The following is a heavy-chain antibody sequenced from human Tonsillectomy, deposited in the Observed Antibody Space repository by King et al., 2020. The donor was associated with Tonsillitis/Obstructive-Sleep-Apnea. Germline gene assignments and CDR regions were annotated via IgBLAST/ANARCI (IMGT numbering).Heavy chain of an antibody. D-gene: IGHD2-21*02. CDR1: GFAFSEFA. V-gene: IGHV3-30*04. Sequence: QVQLVESGGGVVQPGRSLRLSCAASGFAFSEFAMVWVRQPPGKGLQGVAITSFDAANTYYADSVKGRFSIYRDNFMSTWCLDMDSLKPDDTAVYYCARVTYTDGAHWFEPWGQGTLVTVSS. CDR2: TSFDAANT. J-gene: IGHJ5*02. CDR3: ARVTYTDGAHWFEP.